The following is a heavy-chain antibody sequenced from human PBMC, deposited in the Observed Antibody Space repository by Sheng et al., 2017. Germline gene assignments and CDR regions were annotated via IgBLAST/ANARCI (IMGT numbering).Heavy chain of an antibody. Sequence: QVQLVQSGAEVKKPGSSVKVSCKASGGTFSSYAISWVRQAPGQGLEWMGGIIPIFGTANYAQKFQGRVTITTDESTSTAYMELSSLRSEDTAVYYCASDRGIITMIPEYYFDYWGQGTLVTVSS. CDR2: IIPIFGTA. CDR3: ASDRGIITMIPEYYFDY. J-gene: IGHJ4*02. D-gene: IGHD3-22*01. CDR1: GGTFSSYA. V-gene: IGHV1-69*05.